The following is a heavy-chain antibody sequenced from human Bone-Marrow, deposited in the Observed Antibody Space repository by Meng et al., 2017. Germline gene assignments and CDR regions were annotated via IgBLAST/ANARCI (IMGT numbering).Heavy chain of an antibody. J-gene: IGHJ4*02. CDR3: ARQGDTAMATFDY. CDR2: INHSGGT. V-gene: IGHV4-34*01. Sequence: QVQLQQWGAGLLKPSDTLSLTCAVYGGTFSDYYWSWIRQPPGKGLEWIGEINHSGGTKYTPSLESRVTISIDTSKNQFSLKLSSVTAADTAIYYCARQGDTAMATFDYWGQGTLVTVSS. D-gene: IGHD5-18*01. CDR1: GGTFSDYY.